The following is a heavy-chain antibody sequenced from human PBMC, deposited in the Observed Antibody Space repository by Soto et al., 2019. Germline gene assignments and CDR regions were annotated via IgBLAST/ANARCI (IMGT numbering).Heavy chain of an antibody. CDR1: GFTFSSYA. V-gene: IGHV3-23*01. Sequence: PGGSLRLSCAASGFTFSSYAMSWVRQAPGKGLEWVSAISGSGGSTYYADSVKGRFTISRDNSKNTLYLQMNSLRAEDTAVYYCAKDLFVAVAEYYFDYWGQGTLVTVSS. CDR3: AKDLFVAVAEYYFDY. D-gene: IGHD6-19*01. J-gene: IGHJ4*02. CDR2: ISGSGGST.